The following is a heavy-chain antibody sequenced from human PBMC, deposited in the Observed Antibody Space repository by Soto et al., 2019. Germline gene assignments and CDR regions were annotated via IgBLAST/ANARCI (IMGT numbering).Heavy chain of an antibody. D-gene: IGHD6-13*01. Sequence: QVQLQESGPGLVKPSQTLSLTCTVSGGSISSGGYYWSWIRQHPGKGLEWIGYIYYSGSTYYNPSLKSRVTISVDTSKNQFSLKLSSVTAADTAVYYCARVSAGEGVQSYYYYGMDVWGQGTTVTVSS. J-gene: IGHJ6*02. CDR3: ARVSAGEGVQSYYYYGMDV. CDR2: IYYSGST. CDR1: GGSISSGGYY. V-gene: IGHV4-31*03.